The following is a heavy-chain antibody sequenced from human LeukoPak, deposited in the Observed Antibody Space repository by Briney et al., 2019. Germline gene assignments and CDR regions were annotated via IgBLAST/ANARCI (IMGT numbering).Heavy chain of an antibody. D-gene: IGHD2-15*01. CDR1: GFTFSSYA. CDR2: ISGSGSST. J-gene: IGHJ4*02. CDR3: VRDNPRCCGVVPANIDDY. V-gene: IGHV3-23*01. Sequence: GGPLRLSCAASGFTFSSYAMSWVRQAPGKGLEWVSAISGSGSSTYYADSVKGRFTISRDNSKNTLYLQMNSLRAEDTAVYYCVRDNPRCCGVVPANIDDYWGQGTLVTVSS.